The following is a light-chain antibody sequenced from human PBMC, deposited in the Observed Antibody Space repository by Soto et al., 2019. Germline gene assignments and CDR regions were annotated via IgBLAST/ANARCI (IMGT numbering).Light chain of an antibody. V-gene: IGLV6-57*01. CDR3: QSYDSSNHVV. Sequence: NFMLTQPHSVSESPGKTVTISCTRSSGSIASYYVQWYQQRPGSSPTTVIYDDNQRPSGVPDRFSGSIDSSSNSASLTISGLKTDDEADYCCQSYDSSNHVVFGGGTKLTVL. J-gene: IGLJ2*01. CDR1: SGSIASYY. CDR2: DDN.